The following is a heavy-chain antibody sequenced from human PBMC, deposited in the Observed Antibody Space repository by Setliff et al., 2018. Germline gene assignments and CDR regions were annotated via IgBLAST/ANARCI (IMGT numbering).Heavy chain of an antibody. J-gene: IGHJ4*02. V-gene: IGHV4-39*07. CDR3: ARMGRGYSYGYILYYFDY. CDR2: IYHSGST. CDR1: GGSISSGSYY. D-gene: IGHD5-18*01. Sequence: PSETLSLTCTVSGGSISSGSYYWSWIRQAPGKGLEWIGTIYHSGSTYYNPSLKSRVTISVDTSKNQFSLKLSSVTAADTAVYYCARMGRGYSYGYILYYFDYWGQGTLVTVSS.